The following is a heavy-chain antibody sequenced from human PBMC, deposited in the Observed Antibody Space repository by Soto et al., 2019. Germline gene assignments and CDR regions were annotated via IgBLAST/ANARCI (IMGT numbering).Heavy chain of an antibody. Sequence: GESLKISCKGSGYSFTSYWISWVRQMPGKGLEWMGRIDPSDSYTNYSPSFQGHVTISADKSISTAYLQWSSLKASDTDMYYCASGYSSSSGVDYYYGMDVWGQGTTVTVS. CDR1: GYSFTSYW. D-gene: IGHD6-13*01. CDR3: ASGYSSSSGVDYYYGMDV. J-gene: IGHJ6*02. V-gene: IGHV5-10-1*01. CDR2: IDPSDSYT.